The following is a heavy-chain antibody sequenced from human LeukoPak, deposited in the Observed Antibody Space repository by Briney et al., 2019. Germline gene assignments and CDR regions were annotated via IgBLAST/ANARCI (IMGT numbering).Heavy chain of an antibody. CDR1: GGSISSGGYS. CDR2: IYHSGST. CDR3: ARGPYCSGGSCPLYFDY. V-gene: IGHV4-30-2*01. Sequence: SETLSLTCAVSGGSISSGGYSWSWIRQPPGKDLEWIGYIYHSGSTYYNPSLKSRVTISVDRSKNQFSLKLSSVTAADTAVYYCARGPYCSGGSCPLYFDYWGQGTLVTVSS. J-gene: IGHJ4*02. D-gene: IGHD2-15*01.